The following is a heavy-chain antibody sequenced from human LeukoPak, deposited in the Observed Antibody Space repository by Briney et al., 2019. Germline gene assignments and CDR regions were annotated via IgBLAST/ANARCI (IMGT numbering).Heavy chain of an antibody. CDR3: ARATPPYGSGSPSLYYYGMDV. V-gene: IGHV4-4*07. CDR1: GGSISSYY. J-gene: IGHJ6*02. D-gene: IGHD3-10*01. Sequence: PSETLSLTCTVSGGSISSYYWSWIRQPAGKGLEWIGRIYTSGGTNYNPSLKSRVTMSVDTSKNQFSLKLSSVTAADTAVYYCARATPPYGSGSPSLYYYGMDVWGQGTTVTVSS. CDR2: IYTSGGT.